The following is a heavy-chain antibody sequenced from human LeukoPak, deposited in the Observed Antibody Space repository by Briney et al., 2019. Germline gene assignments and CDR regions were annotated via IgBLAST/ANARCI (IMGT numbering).Heavy chain of an antibody. CDR3: ARERPGSPTMIVVVPGGWFDP. CDR2: INPNSGGT. D-gene: IGHD3-22*01. CDR1: GYTFTGYY. V-gene: IGHV1-2*02. Sequence: GASVKVSCKASGYTFTGYYMHWVRQAPGQGLEWTGWINPNSGGTNYAQKFQGRVTMTRDTSISTAYMELSRLRSDDTAVYYCARERPGSPTMIVVVPGGWFDPWGQGTLVTVSS. J-gene: IGHJ5*02.